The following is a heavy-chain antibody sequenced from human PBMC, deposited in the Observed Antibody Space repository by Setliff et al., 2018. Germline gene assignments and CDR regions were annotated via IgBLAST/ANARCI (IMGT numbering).Heavy chain of an antibody. CDR1: GDSMNSGVYY. J-gene: IGHJ4*02. CDR3: ARTGTYRYFDY. V-gene: IGHV4-39*01. Sequence: PSETLSLTCTVSGDSMNSGVYYWAWIRQPPGKGLEWIGRIYSGGTTYYNSSLKSRVTISVDTSKSQFSLRLNSVTAAETAVYYCARTGTYRYFDYWGRGTLVTVSS. CDR2: IYSGGTT. D-gene: IGHD1-1*01.